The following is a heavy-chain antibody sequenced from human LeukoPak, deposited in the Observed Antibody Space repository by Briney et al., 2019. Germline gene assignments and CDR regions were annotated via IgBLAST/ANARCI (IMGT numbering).Heavy chain of an antibody. CDR3: AKGSYGGNSFAQI. V-gene: IGHV3-43*02. Sequence: GGSLRLSCAASGFTFDDYAMHWVRQAPGKGLEWVSLISGDGGSTYYADSVKSRFTISRGNSKNSLYLQMNSLRTEDTALYYCAKGSYGGNSFAQIGGQGTLVTVSS. CDR1: GFTFDDYA. D-gene: IGHD4-23*01. CDR2: ISGDGGST. J-gene: IGHJ4*02.